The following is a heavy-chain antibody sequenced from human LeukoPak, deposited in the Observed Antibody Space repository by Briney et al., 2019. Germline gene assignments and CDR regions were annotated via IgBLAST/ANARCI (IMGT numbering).Heavy chain of an antibody. V-gene: IGHV3-66*01. J-gene: IGHJ3*02. Sequence: GGSLRLSCAASEFSVGSNYMTWVRQAPGKGLEWVSLIYSGGSTYYADSVRGRFTISRDNSKNTLYLQMNSLRAEDTAVYYCAKYRAVADSDAFDIWGQGTMVTVSS. D-gene: IGHD6-19*01. CDR2: IYSGGST. CDR1: EFSVGSNY. CDR3: AKYRAVADSDAFDI.